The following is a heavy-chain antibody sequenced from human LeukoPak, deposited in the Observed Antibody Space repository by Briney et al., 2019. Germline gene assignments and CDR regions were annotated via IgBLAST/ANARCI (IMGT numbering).Heavy chain of an antibody. D-gene: IGHD2-15*01. CDR2: ICGNNNGT. CDR1: GLTFSSYA. Sequence: GGSLRLSCAASGLTFSSYAMSWVRQAPGKGLEWVSSICGNNNGTYYADSVKGRFTISRDNSKNTLYLERNSLRAEDTAVYYCATGGGGGCASRLADWGQGTRVTVSS. CDR3: ATGGGGGCASRLAD. V-gene: IGHV3-23*01. J-gene: IGHJ4*02.